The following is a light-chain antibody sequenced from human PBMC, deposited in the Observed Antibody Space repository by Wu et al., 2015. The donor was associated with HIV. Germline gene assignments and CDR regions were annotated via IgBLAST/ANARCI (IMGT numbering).Light chain of an antibody. CDR1: QSVRSN. J-gene: IGKJ4*01. V-gene: IGKV3-20*01. Sequence: EIVMTQSPATLSVSPGERATLSCRASQSVRSNLAWHQQKPGQAPRLLIYDASNRATGIPDRFSGSGSGTDFTLTISRLEPEDFAVYYCQRFGRSPQVSFGGGTTVEI. CDR3: QRFGRSPQVS. CDR2: DAS.